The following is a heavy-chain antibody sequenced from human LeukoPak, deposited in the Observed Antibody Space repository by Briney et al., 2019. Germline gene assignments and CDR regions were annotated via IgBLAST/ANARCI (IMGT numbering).Heavy chain of an antibody. J-gene: IGHJ4*02. CDR1: GGSISSGSYY. CDR2: IYTSGST. CDR3: ARGGDYYDSSGHLGY. V-gene: IGHV4-61*02. D-gene: IGHD3-22*01. Sequence: SETLSPTCTVSGGSISSGSYYWSWIRQPAGKGLEWIGRIYTSGSTNYNPSLKSRVTISVDTSKNQFSLKLSSVTAADTAVYYCARGGDYYDSSGHLGYWGQGTLVTVSS.